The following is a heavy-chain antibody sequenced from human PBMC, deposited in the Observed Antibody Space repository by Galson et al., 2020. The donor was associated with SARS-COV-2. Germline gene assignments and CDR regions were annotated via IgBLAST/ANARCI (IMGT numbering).Heavy chain of an antibody. CDR2: LYFSGST. Sequence: ASETLSLTCTVSGGSIRRNYWSWIRQSPGKRLEWIGYLYFSGSTRYNPSLMSRVTISGDTSKNQFSLNLNFVSAADTAFYYCARGGSYVRTWFDAWGQGTLVTVST. CDR1: GGSIRRNY. V-gene: IGHV4-59*01. D-gene: IGHD3-16*01. CDR3: ARGGSYVRTWFDA. J-gene: IGHJ5*02.